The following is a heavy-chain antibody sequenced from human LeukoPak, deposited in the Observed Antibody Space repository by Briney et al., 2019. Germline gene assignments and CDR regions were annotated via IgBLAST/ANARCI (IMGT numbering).Heavy chain of an antibody. J-gene: IGHJ4*02. Sequence: PSETLSLTCTVSGGSVSSGSYYWSWIRQPPGKGLEWIGYIYYSGSTNYNPSLKSRVTISVDTSKNQFSLKLSSVTAADTAVYYCARVNRKVATNYYFDYWGQGTLVTVSS. CDR2: IYYSGST. CDR3: ARVNRKVATNYYFDY. CDR1: GGSVSSGSYY. D-gene: IGHD5-12*01. V-gene: IGHV4-61*01.